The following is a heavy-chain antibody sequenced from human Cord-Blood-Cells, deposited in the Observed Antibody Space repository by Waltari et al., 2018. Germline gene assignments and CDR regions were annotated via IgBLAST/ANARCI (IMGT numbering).Heavy chain of an antibody. CDR3: SGELLNWFDP. V-gene: IGHV3-30-3*01. D-gene: IGHD1-26*01. Sequence: QVQLVESGGGVVQPGRSLRLSCAAPGFTFSSYAMHWVRQAPGKGLEWVAVISYDGSNKYYADSVKGRFTISRDNSKNTLYLQMNSLRAEDTAVYYCSGELLNWFDPWGQGTLVTVSS. CDR2: ISYDGSNK. CDR1: GFTFSSYA. J-gene: IGHJ5*02.